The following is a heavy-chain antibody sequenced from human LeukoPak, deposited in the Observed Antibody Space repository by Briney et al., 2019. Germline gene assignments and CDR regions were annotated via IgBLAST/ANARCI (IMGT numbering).Heavy chain of an antibody. Sequence: GASVKVSCKASGYTFTGYYMHWVRQAPGQGLEWMGWINPNSGGTNYAQKFQGRVTMTRDTSISTAYMELSRLRSDDTAVYYCAREDMTTVVMDDYWGQGTLVTVSS. J-gene: IGHJ4*02. CDR1: GYTFTGYY. CDR3: AREDMTTVVMDDY. V-gene: IGHV1-2*02. CDR2: INPNSGGT. D-gene: IGHD4-23*01.